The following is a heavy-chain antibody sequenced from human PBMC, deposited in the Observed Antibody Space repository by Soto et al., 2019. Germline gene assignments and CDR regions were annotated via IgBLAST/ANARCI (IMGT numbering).Heavy chain of an antibody. V-gene: IGHV4-59*01. CDR1: GGSISSYY. J-gene: IGHJ4*02. Sequence: LSLTCTVSGGSISSYYWSWIRQPPGKGLEWIGYIYYSGSTNYNPSLKSRVTISVDTSKNQFSLKLSSVTAADTAVYYCARGSIAVGSRPYYFDYWGQGTLVTVSS. CDR3: ARGSIAVGSRPYYFDY. D-gene: IGHD6-19*01. CDR2: IYYSGST.